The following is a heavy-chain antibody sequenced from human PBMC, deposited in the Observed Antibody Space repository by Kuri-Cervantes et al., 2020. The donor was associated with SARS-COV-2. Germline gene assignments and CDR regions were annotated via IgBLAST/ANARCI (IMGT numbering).Heavy chain of an antibody. Sequence: GESLKISCAASGFTFSSYEMNWVRQAPGKGLEWDSYISSSGSTIYYADSVKGRFTISRDNAKNSLYLQMNSLRAEDTAVYYCARVDPPLIDSSGLTGIDYWGQGTLVTVSS. V-gene: IGHV3-48*03. D-gene: IGHD6-19*01. CDR2: ISSSGSTI. CDR1: GFTFSSYE. CDR3: ARVDPPLIDSSGLTGIDY. J-gene: IGHJ4*02.